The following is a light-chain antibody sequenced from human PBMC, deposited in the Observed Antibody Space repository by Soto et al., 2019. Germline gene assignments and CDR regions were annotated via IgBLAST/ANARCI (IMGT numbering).Light chain of an antibody. CDR3: SSFTGPTTLDV. CDR1: SSDVGAYKY. Sequence: QSALTQPASVSGSPGQSVIISCTGTSSDVGAYKYVSWYQKHPGKAPKLMIYGVSNRSSGVSNRFSGSKSGNTAFLTISVLQPEDEADYYCSSFTGPTTLDVFGTGTKVTVL. CDR2: GVS. J-gene: IGLJ1*01. V-gene: IGLV2-14*03.